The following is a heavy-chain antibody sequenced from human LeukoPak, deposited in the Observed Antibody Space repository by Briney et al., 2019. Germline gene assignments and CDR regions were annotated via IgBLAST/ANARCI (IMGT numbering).Heavy chain of an antibody. Sequence: SETLSLTCAVYGGSFSGYYWSWIRQPPEKGLEWIGEINHSGSTNYNPSLKSRVTISVDTSKNQFSLKLSSVTAADTAVYYCARGGMVYAIILRWFDPWGQGTLVTVSS. D-gene: IGHD2-8*01. CDR2: INHSGST. V-gene: IGHV4-34*01. CDR1: GGSFSGYY. J-gene: IGHJ5*02. CDR3: ARGGMVYAIILRWFDP.